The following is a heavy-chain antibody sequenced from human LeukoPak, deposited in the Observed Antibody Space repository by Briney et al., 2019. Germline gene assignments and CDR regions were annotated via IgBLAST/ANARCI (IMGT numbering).Heavy chain of an antibody. CDR3: ARAGGWHFDY. CDR1: GGSISSYY. V-gene: IGHV4-59*01. D-gene: IGHD6-19*01. J-gene: IGHJ4*02. Sequence: SETLSLTCTVSGGSISSYYWSWIRQPPGKGLEWIGYIYYTGSTNYNPSLKSRVTISVDTSNNQFSLKLSSATAADTAVYYCARAGGWHFDYWGQGTLVTVSS. CDR2: IYYTGST.